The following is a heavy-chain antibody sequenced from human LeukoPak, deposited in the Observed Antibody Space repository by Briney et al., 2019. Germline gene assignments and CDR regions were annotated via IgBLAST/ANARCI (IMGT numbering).Heavy chain of an antibody. CDR2: IHYSGST. V-gene: IGHV4-59*01. CDR3: ARLIHGRVVTAIEH. CDR1: GGSIGGYY. D-gene: IGHD2-21*02. Sequence: SETLSLTCSVSGGSIGGYYWNWIRQPPGRGLEWIAYIHYSGSTDYNPSLKSRVTISVDTSKNQFSLRLRSVTAADTAVYYCARLIHGRVVTAIEHWGQGVLVTVSS. J-gene: IGHJ4*02.